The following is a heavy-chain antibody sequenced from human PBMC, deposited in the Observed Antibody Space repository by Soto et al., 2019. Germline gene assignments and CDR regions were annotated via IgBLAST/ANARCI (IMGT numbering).Heavy chain of an antibody. D-gene: IGHD5-12*01. CDR3: ARVTWSGYDPIDY. CDR2: INHSGST. CDR1: GGSFSGYY. J-gene: IGHJ4*02. V-gene: IGHV4-34*01. Sequence: PSETLSLTCAVYGGSFSGYYWSWIRQPPGKGLEWIGEINHSGSTNYNPSLKSRVTISVDTSKNQFSLKLSSVTAADTAVYYCARVTWSGYDPIDYWGQGTLVTVSS.